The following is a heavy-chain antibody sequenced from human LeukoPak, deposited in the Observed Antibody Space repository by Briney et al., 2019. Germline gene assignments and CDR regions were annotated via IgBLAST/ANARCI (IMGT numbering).Heavy chain of an antibody. CDR2: INHSGST. J-gene: IGHJ4*02. CDR3: ARTRRGYSYGYAAGVLDY. CDR1: GGSFSGYY. V-gene: IGHV4-34*01. Sequence: SSETLSLTCAVYGGSFSGYYWSWIRQPPGKGLEWMGEINHSGSTNYNPSLKSRVTISVDSSKNQFSLKLSSVTAADTAVYYCARTRRGYSYGYAAGVLDYWGQGTLVTVSS. D-gene: IGHD5-18*01.